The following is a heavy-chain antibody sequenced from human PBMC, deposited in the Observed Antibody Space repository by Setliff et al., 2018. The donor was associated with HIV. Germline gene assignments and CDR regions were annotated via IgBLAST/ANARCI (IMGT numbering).Heavy chain of an antibody. V-gene: IGHV1-2*02. CDR2: INPNSGGT. Sequence: ASVKVSCKASGYSFTGYHMHWVRQAPGQGLEWMGWINPNSGGTNYAQKFQGRVTMTTDTSISTVYMELSSLTSADTAVYYCARDTVKATFSDYWGQGTLVHRLL. CDR3: ARDTVKATFSDY. J-gene: IGHJ4*02. D-gene: IGHD4-17*01. CDR1: GYSFTGYH.